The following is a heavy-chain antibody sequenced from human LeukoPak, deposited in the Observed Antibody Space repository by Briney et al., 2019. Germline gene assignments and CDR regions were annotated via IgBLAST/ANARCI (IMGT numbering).Heavy chain of an antibody. Sequence: GGSLRLSCAASGFTFSSYAMSWVRQAPGKGLEWVSAISGSGGSTYYADSVKGRFTISRDNSKNTLYLQMNSLKTEDTAVYYCTTDPIVVVPAAVNPFDYWGQGTLVTVSS. CDR1: GFTFSSYA. CDR3: TTDPIVVVPAAVNPFDY. D-gene: IGHD2-2*01. V-gene: IGHV3-23*01. CDR2: ISGSGGST. J-gene: IGHJ4*02.